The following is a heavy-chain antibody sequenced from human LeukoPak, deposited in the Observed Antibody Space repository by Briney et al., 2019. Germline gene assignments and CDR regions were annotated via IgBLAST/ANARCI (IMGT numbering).Heavy chain of an antibody. Sequence: SETLSLTCAVYGGSFSGYYWSWIRQPPGKGLEWIGEINHSGSTNYNPSLKSRVTISVDTSKNQFSLKLSSVTAADTAVYYCARPTYNSGSYWPDPWGQGTLVAVSS. V-gene: IGHV4-34*01. J-gene: IGHJ5*02. CDR2: INHSGST. CDR3: ARPTYNSGSYWPDP. CDR1: GGSFSGYY. D-gene: IGHD3-10*01.